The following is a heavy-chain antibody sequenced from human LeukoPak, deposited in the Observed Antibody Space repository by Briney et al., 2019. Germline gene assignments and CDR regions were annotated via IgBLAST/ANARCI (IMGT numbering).Heavy chain of an antibody. CDR2: ITTYNGNT. CDR1: GYTFTNFG. D-gene: IGHD3-10*01. Sequence: ASVKVSCKASGYTFTNFGIIWVRQAPGRGLEWMGGITTYNGNTNYAQKFQGRVIMTTDTPTKTVYMELRSLRSDDTAVNYCARDYYGSGNYSYAFDIWGQGTMVIVSS. V-gene: IGHV1-18*01. CDR3: ARDYYGSGNYSYAFDI. J-gene: IGHJ3*02.